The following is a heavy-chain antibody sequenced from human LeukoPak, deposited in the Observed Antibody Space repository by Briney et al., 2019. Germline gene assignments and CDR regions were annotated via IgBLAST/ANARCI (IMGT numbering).Heavy chain of an antibody. Sequence: GESLKISCKGSGYRFTSYEIGWVRQMPGKGLEWMGIIYPGDSETRYRPSFQGQVTISADKSNTTAYLQWSSLKASDTAMYYCARGDSNGYYYVDSWGQGTLVTVSS. CDR2: IYPGDSET. CDR3: ARGDSNGYYYVDS. V-gene: IGHV5-51*01. J-gene: IGHJ4*02. CDR1: GYRFTSYE. D-gene: IGHD3-22*01.